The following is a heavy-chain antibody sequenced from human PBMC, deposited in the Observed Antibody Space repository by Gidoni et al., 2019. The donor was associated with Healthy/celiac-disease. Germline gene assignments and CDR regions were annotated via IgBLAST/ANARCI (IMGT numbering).Heavy chain of an antibody. Sequence: GESGGGLVQPGGSLRLSCAASGFTFSSYSMNWVRQAPGKGLEWVSYISSSSSTIYYADSVKGRFTISRDNAKNSLYLQMNSLRAEDTAVYYCASEGVGVVVAFDIWGQGTMVTVSS. CDR1: GFTFSSYS. D-gene: IGHD2-15*01. CDR2: ISSSSSTI. J-gene: IGHJ3*02. V-gene: IGHV3-48*01. CDR3: ASEGVGVVVAFDI.